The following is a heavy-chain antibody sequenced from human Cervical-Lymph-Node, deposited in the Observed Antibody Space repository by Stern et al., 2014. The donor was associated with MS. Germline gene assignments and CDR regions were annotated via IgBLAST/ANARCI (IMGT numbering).Heavy chain of an antibody. D-gene: IGHD5-18*01. CDR2: IYYSGST. CDR1: GGSVSSGSYY. CDR3: ARAYVDTATFYYYGMDV. V-gene: IGHV4-61*01. Sequence: MQLVESGPGLVKPSETLSLTCTVSGGSVSSGSYYWSWIRQPPGKGLEWIGYIYYSGSTNYNPSLKSRVTISVDTSKNQFSLKLSSVTAADTAVYYCARAYVDTATFYYYGMDVWGQGTTVTVSS. J-gene: IGHJ6*02.